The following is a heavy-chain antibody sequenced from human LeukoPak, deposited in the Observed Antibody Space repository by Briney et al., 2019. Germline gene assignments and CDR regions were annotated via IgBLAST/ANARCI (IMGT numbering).Heavy chain of an antibody. D-gene: IGHD3-10*01. Sequence: SVKVSCKASGGTFSSYAISWVRQAPGQGLEWMGGIIPIFGTANYAQKFQGRVTITADKSTSTAYMELSSLRSEDTAVYYCAREVRGSFRYYYYYMDVWGKGTTVTVSS. J-gene: IGHJ6*03. CDR3: AREVRGSFRYYYYYMDV. CDR2: IIPIFGTA. V-gene: IGHV1-69*06. CDR1: GGTFSSYA.